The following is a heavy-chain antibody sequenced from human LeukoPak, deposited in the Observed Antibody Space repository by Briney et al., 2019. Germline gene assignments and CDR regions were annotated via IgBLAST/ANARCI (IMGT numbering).Heavy chain of an antibody. CDR3: ARGLGTYWGKDFLNWFDP. CDR1: GYSFTNYD. V-gene: IGHV1-8*02. Sequence: ASVKVSCKASGYSFTNYDINWVRQAAGQGLEWMGWVDPNNGDAGFSQKFQGRVTLTSNTSLTTAYMELTSLTSEDTAVYYCARGLGTYWGKDFLNWFDPWGQGTLVTVSS. J-gene: IGHJ5*02. CDR2: VDPNNGDA. D-gene: IGHD7-27*01.